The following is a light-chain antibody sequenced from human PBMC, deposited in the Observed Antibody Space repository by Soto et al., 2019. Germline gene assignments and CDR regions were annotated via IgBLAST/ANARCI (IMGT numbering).Light chain of an antibody. Sequence: QPVLTQPPSASGTPGHRVTISCSGSSSNIGSNTVNWYQQLPGTAPKLLIYSNNQRPSGVPDRFSGSKSGTSASLAISGLQSEDEADYYCAAWDDSLNGRVFGTGTKVTVL. J-gene: IGLJ1*01. CDR1: SSNIGSNT. V-gene: IGLV1-44*01. CDR2: SNN. CDR3: AAWDDSLNGRV.